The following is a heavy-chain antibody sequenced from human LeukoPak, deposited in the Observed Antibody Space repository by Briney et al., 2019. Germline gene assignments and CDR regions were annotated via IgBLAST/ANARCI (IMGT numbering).Heavy chain of an antibody. V-gene: IGHV4-34*01. Sequence: PSETLSLTCAVYGGSFSGYYWSWIRQPPGKGLEWIGEINHRGTTNYNPSLKSRATISVDTSKNQFSLNLYSVTAADTALYYCARGGCCTSRCYAPADYWGQGTLVTVSS. D-gene: IGHD2-2*01. CDR2: INHRGTT. CDR1: GGSFSGYY. CDR3: ARGGCCTSRCYAPADY. J-gene: IGHJ4*02.